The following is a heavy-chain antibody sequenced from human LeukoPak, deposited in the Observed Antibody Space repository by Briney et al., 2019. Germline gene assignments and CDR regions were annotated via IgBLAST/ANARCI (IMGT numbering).Heavy chain of an antibody. V-gene: IGHV3-21*01. CDR2: ISSGSVYI. J-gene: IGHJ4*02. CDR1: GFTFGSYA. D-gene: IGHD3-10*01. Sequence: PGGSLRLSCAASGFTFGSYAMSWVRQAPGKGLEWVSSISSGSVYIYYADSVKGRFTISRDNAKSSLYLQMNSLRAEDTAVYYCARDEHGSGSYYNFDYWGQGTLVTVSS. CDR3: ARDEHGSGSYYNFDY.